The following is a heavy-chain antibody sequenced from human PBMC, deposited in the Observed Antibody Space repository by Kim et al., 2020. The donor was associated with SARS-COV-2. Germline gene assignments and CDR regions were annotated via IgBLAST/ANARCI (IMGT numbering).Heavy chain of an antibody. D-gene: IGHD3-10*01. V-gene: IGHV1-69*13. CDR2: IIPIFGTA. J-gene: IGHJ6*02. CDR1: GGTFSSYA. CDR3: ARAGQGGYYGSGSKNYYYYGMDV. Sequence: SVKVSCKASGGTFSSYAISWVRQAPGQGLEWMGGIIPIFGTANYAQKFQGRVTITADESTSTAYMELSSLRSEDTAVYYCARAGQGGYYGSGSKNYYYYGMDVWGQGTTVTVSS.